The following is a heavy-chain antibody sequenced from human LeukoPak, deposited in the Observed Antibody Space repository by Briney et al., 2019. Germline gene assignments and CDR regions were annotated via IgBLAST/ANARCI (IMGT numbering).Heavy chain of an antibody. V-gene: IGHV1-2*02. D-gene: IGHD3-22*01. Sequence: ASVKVSCKASGYTFTGYYMHWVRQAPGQGLEWMGWINPNSGGTKYAQKFQGRVTMTRDTSISTAYMELSRLRSDDTAVYYCARVLYYYVSSAYYSGFDYWGQGTLVTVSS. CDR1: GYTFTGYY. CDR3: ARVLYYYVSSAYYSGFDY. J-gene: IGHJ4*02. CDR2: INPNSGGT.